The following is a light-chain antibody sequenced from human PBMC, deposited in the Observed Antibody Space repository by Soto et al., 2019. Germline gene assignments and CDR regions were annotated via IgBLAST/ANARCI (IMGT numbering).Light chain of an antibody. CDR3: QHYNSYSEA. Sequence: DIQMTQSPSTLSASVGDRVTITCRGSQTISSWLAWYPQKPGKAPKILIYKASTLKSGVPSMFSGSGAGTECTRTISSLQPDDVETDYCQHYNSYSEAFGQGTKVDNK. J-gene: IGKJ1*01. CDR1: QTISSW. CDR2: KAS. V-gene: IGKV1-5*03.